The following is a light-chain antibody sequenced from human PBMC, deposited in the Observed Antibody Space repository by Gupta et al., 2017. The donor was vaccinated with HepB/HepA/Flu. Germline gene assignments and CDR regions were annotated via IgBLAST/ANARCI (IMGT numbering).Light chain of an antibody. CDR1: SSNIGSST. CDR3: AAWDDSLNAYV. Sequence: QSVLSQPPSASGTPGQRVTISCSGSSSNIGSSTVKWYQQFPGTAPKLLIYYNNQRPSGVPDRFAGSKSGTSASLAISGLQSEDEADYYCAAWDDSLNAYVFGTGTEVTVV. V-gene: IGLV1-44*01. CDR2: YNN. J-gene: IGLJ1*01.